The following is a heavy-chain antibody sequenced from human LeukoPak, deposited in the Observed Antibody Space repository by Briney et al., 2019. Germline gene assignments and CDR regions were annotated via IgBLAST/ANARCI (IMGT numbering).Heavy chain of an antibody. D-gene: IGHD2-21*01. J-gene: IGHJ3*02. Sequence: GGSLRLSCAASRFTFSCYWMSWVGQAPGKGLVWVSRINSDGRSTSYADSVKGRFTISRHHAKNPLYLQMNSLRAEDTAVYYCARAYSDAFDIWGQGTMVPVSS. CDR1: RFTFSCYW. V-gene: IGHV3-74*01. CDR2: INSDGRST. CDR3: ARAYSDAFDI.